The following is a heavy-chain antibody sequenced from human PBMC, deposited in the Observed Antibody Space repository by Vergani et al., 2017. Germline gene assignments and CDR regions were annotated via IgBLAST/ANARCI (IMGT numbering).Heavy chain of an antibody. CDR3: ARQDSSGDYYNWFDP. V-gene: IGHV4-39*01. J-gene: IGHJ5*02. D-gene: IGHD3-22*01. CDR1: GGYISSSSYY. CDR2: IYYRGST. Sequence: QLQLQESGPGLVKPSEPLSLTCTVSGGYISSSSYYWGWIRQPPGKGLEWIGSIYYRGSTYYNPSLKSRVTISVDPSKNQFPLKLSAVTAADTAVYYCARQDSSGDYYNWFDPGGQGTLVTVSS.